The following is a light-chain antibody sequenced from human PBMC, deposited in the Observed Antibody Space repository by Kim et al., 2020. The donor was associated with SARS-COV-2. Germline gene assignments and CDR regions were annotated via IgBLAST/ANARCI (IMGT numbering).Light chain of an antibody. CDR3: QAWDSSTVV. V-gene: IGLV3-1*01. CDR2: QDS. Sequence: SGCPGQTASITCYGDKLGDKYACWYQQKPGQSPVLVIYQDSKRPSGIPERFSGSNSGNTATLTISGTQAMDEADYYCQAWDSSTVVFGGGTQLTVL. J-gene: IGLJ2*01. CDR1: KLGDKY.